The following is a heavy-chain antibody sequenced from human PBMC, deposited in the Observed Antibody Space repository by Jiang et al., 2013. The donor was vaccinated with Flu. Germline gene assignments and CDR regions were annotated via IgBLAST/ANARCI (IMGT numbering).Heavy chain of an antibody. V-gene: IGHV4-34*01. CDR2: VNPGGST. D-gene: IGHD3-22*01. CDR1: GASFSGDC. Sequence: SLTCAVYGASFSGDCWGWIRQSPGKGLEWIGEVNPGGSTSYNPSLKSRVTVSVDTSKNQFSLTLTSVTAADSAVYYCARGLVIVVPKWHAFDIWGQGTMVTVSS. J-gene: IGHJ3*02. CDR3: ARGLVIVVPKWHAFDI.